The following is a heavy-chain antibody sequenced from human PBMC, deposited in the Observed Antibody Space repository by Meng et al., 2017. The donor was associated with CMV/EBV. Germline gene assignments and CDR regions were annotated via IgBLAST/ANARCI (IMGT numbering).Heavy chain of an antibody. V-gene: IGHV3-74*01. J-gene: IGHJ4*02. D-gene: IGHD3-3*01. Sequence: GESLKISCAVSGFTFSSYWLHWVRQAPGKGLVWVSRINSDGSSTSYADPVKGRFTISRDNAKNTLYLQMNSLRAEDTAVYYCARGARGLVLRFLEWLSVDYWGQGTLVTVSS. CDR1: GFTFSSYW. CDR2: INSDGSST. CDR3: ARGARGLVLRFLEWLSVDY.